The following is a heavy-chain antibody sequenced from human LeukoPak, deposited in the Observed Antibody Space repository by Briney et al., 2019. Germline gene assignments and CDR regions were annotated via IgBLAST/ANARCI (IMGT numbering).Heavy chain of an antibody. V-gene: IGHV1-2*02. CDR1: GSIFTGYY. J-gene: IGHJ4*02. CDR3: AKEGLERWELSGYY. Sequence: ASVKVSCKASGSIFTGYYMHCVRQAPGQGLEWMGWINPNSGATNYAQKFQGRVTMTRDMSISTVYMELSSLRSDDTAVYYCAKEGLERWELSGYYWGQGTLVTVSS. CDR2: INPNSGAT. D-gene: IGHD1-26*01.